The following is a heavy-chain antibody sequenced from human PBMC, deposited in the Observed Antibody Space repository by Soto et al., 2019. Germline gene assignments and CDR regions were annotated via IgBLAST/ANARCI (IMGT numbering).Heavy chain of an antibody. Sequence: GVLSHSCASSVFSVSAYYMACIRQVPGKGREWLSYINCGSRDINYADSVEGRFTLSRDNAKNSLYLQMNSLRAEDTVVYFWATGQQVGMADIWARGTMVTFPS. V-gene: IGHV3-11*03. CDR3: ATGQQVGMADI. J-gene: IGHJ3*02. CDR1: VFSVSAYY. D-gene: IGHD6-13*01. CDR2: INCGSRDI.